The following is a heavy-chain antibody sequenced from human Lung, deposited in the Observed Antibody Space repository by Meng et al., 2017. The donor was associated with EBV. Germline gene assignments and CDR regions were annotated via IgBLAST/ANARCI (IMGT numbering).Heavy chain of an antibody. J-gene: IGHJ5*02. CDR1: GYTFTSYG. D-gene: IGHD6-13*01. Sequence: QVHLVHSGVEVMKPXXXXKVXXKXSGYTFTSYGISWVRQAPGQGIEWMGWISAYNGNTNYAQKLQGRVTMTTDTSTSTAYMELRSLRSDDTAVYYCAASSSSWYQNWFDPWGQGTLVTVSS. CDR3: AASSSSWYQNWFDP. V-gene: IGHV1-18*01. CDR2: ISAYNGNT.